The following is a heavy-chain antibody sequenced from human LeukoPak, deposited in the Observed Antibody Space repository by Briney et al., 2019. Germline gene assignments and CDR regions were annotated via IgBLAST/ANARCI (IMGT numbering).Heavy chain of an antibody. CDR1: GGTFRSYA. V-gene: IGHV1-46*01. CDR2: INPSGGST. CDR3: ARARSSGWYVAPFDY. J-gene: IGHJ4*02. Sequence: ASVKVSCKASGGTFRSYAISWVRQAPGQGLEWMGIINPSGGSTSYAQKFQGRVTMTRDTSTSTVYMELSSLRSEDTAVYYCARARSSGWYVAPFDYWGQGTLVTVSS. D-gene: IGHD6-19*01.